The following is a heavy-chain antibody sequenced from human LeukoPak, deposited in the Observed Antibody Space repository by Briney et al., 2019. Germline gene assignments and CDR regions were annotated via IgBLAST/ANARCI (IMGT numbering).Heavy chain of an antibody. J-gene: IGHJ4*02. CDR1: GFTFSSNS. CDR2: ISSTSDYI. V-gene: IGHV3-21*01. Sequence: SGGSLRLSCAASGFTFSSNSMNWVRQAPGKGLEWVSSISSTSDYIYYADSVKGRFTISRDNAKNPLYLQMSSLRGEDTAVHYCAKGGGPYSGTFSDCWGQGTLVTVSS. CDR3: AKGGGPYSGTFSDC. D-gene: IGHD1-26*01.